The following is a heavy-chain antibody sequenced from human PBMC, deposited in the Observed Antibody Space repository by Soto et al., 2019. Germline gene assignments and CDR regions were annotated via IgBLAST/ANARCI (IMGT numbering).Heavy chain of an antibody. CDR2: IWYDGSNK. D-gene: IGHD1-26*01. J-gene: IGHJ4*02. Sequence: QVQLVESGGGVVQPGRSRRLSCEASGSPFSSLGMHGVRQAPGKGLEWVAVIWYDGSNKYYADSVKGRFTISRDNSKNTLYLQMNSLRAEDTAVYYCAISGSYGYWGQGTLVTVSS. CDR3: AISGSYGY. CDR1: GSPFSSLG. V-gene: IGHV3-33*01.